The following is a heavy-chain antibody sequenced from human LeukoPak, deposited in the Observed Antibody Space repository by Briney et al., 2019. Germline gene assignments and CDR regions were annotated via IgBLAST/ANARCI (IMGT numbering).Heavy chain of an antibody. CDR1: GFTVSNNY. V-gene: IGHV3-66*01. D-gene: IGHD6-19*01. Sequence: GGSLRLSCAASGFTVSNNYMTWVRQAPGKGLEWVSLIYSGGSTYYADSVKGRFTISRDNSKNTVYLQMNSLRAEDTAVYYCAKELSGGWPFDYWGQGTLVTVSS. CDR2: IYSGGST. CDR3: AKELSGGWPFDY. J-gene: IGHJ4*02.